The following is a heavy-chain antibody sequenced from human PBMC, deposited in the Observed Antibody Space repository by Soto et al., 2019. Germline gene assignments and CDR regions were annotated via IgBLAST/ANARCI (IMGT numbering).Heavy chain of an antibody. CDR3: EKNGYSYGYTWYFDL. D-gene: IGHD5-18*01. CDR1: GFSFTSFS. CDR2: VSASGGST. V-gene: IGHV3-23*01. J-gene: IGHJ2*01. Sequence: PGGSKRHSNASSGFSFTSFSMSWIRQNQGKGLEWVSTVSASGGSTYYADSVKGRFTISRDNSKHTLYLQMNSLRVEDTAVYYCEKNGYSYGYTWYFDLWGRGTLVTVSS.